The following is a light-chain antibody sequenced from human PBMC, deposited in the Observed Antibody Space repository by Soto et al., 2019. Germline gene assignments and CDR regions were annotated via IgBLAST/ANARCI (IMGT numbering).Light chain of an antibody. CDR1: QSVSSSF. CDR2: GAS. Sequence: EIVLTQSPGTLSLSPGERATLSCRASQSVSSSFLAWYQQKPGQDPKLLIYGASSRATGIPDRFSGSGSGTDFTRTISRLEPEDVAVYYCLQYGSSPLTFGGGNKVEIK. J-gene: IGKJ4*01. V-gene: IGKV3-20*01. CDR3: LQYGSSPLT.